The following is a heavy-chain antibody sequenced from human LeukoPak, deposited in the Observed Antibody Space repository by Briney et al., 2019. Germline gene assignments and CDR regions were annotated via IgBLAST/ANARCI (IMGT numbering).Heavy chain of an antibody. V-gene: IGHV1-18*01. D-gene: IGHD2-21*01. Sequence: ASVTVSCLASGYTFTSYDINWVRQAPGQGLEWMGWVSGYNGNTNYAQKFEGRVAMTTDTSSSTAYMELRSLRSDDTAIYYCARGDWFDPWGQGTLVTVSS. CDR3: ARGDWFDP. CDR1: GYTFTSYD. J-gene: IGHJ5*02. CDR2: VSGYNGNT.